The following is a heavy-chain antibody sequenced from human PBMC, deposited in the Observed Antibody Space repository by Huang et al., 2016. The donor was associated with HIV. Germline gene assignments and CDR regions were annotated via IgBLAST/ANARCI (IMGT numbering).Heavy chain of an antibody. CDR1: GFSFSCYG. Sequence: QVQLVESGGGVVQPGRSLRLSCTASGFSFSCYGMHWVRQAPGKGLEWVAVVSFDGSNKYSADSVKGRFTISRDNSKNTLYLQMNSLTVEDTAVYYCAKDKYLMSTILAYYFDCWGQGTLVTVSS. V-gene: IGHV3-30*18. J-gene: IGHJ4*02. CDR3: AKDKYLMSTILAYYFDC. CDR2: VSFDGSNK. D-gene: IGHD3-3*01.